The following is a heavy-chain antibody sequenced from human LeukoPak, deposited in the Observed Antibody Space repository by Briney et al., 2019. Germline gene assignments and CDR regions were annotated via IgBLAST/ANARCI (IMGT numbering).Heavy chain of an antibody. CDR1: GYTFTSYG. Sequence: ASVKVSCKASGYTFTSYGISWVRQAPGQGPEWMGWISAYNGNTNYAQKLQGRVTMTTDTSTSTAYMELRSLRSDDTAVYYCARVGDIVVVVAARGAFDIWGQGTMVTVSS. CDR3: ARVGDIVVVVAARGAFDI. J-gene: IGHJ3*02. V-gene: IGHV1-18*01. CDR2: ISAYNGNT. D-gene: IGHD2-15*01.